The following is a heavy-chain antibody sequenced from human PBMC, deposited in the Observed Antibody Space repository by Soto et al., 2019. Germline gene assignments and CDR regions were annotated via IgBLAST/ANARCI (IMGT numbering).Heavy chain of an antibody. CDR3: ARDPLYGGNSLYYYYGMDV. CDR2: INAGNGNT. V-gene: IGHV1-3*01. J-gene: IGHJ6*02. Sequence: QVQLVQSGAEVKKPGASVKVSCKASGYTFTSYAMHWVRQAPGQRLEWMGWINAGNGNTKYSQKFQGRVTITRDTSASTAYMELSSLRSEGTAVYYCARDPLYGGNSLYYYYGMDVWGQGTTVTVSS. D-gene: IGHD4-17*01. CDR1: GYTFTSYA.